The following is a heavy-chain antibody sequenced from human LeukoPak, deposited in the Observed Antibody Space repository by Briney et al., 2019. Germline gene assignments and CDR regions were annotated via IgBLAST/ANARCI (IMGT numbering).Heavy chain of an antibody. Sequence: SETLSLTCTVSGSSVSSGYYYWNWIRQPPGKALEWIGYVYYNGNTEYNPSLRSRVTISVDTSKNQFSLILTSVTAAGTAVYYCARGVGYGHYFDYWGQGTLGTVSS. CDR2: VYYNGNT. CDR1: GSSVSSGYYY. J-gene: IGHJ4*02. D-gene: IGHD4-17*01. CDR3: ARGVGYGHYFDY. V-gene: IGHV4-61*01.